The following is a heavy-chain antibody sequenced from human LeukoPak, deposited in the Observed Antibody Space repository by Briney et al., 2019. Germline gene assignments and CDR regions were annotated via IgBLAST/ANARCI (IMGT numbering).Heavy chain of an antibody. CDR3: ARDPGSGYEEHFDY. V-gene: IGHV3-11*01. Sequence: GGSLRLSCAASGFIFSDYYMSWIRRAPGKGLEWVSYISSGSTMYYTGSVKGRFTISRDNAKDSLYLQMNSLRAEDTAVYYCARDPGSGYEEHFDYWGQGTLVTVSS. D-gene: IGHD5-12*01. CDR2: ISSGSTM. J-gene: IGHJ4*02. CDR1: GFIFSDYY.